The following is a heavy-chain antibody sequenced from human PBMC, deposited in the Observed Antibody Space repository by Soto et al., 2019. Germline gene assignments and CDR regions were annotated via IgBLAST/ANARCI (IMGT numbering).Heavy chain of an antibody. CDR1: GGSISSYH. CDR3: ARGHDYIGGSYRPTHFDY. CDR2: IYYSGST. J-gene: IGHJ4*02. D-gene: IGHD3-16*02. Sequence: QVQLQESGPGLVKPSETLSLTCTVSGGSISSYHWSWIRQPPGKGLEWIGYIYYSGSTNYNPSLKRRVTISVDTSKNQFSLKLSSVTAADTAVYYCARGHDYIGGSYRPTHFDYWGQGTLVTVSS. V-gene: IGHV4-59*01.